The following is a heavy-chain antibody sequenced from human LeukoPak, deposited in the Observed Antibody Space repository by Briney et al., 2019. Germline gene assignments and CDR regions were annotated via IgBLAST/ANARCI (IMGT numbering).Heavy chain of an antibody. V-gene: IGHV3-48*01. D-gene: IGHD3-3*01. Sequence: GGSLRLSCAASGFTFSSYSMNWVRQAPGKGLEWASYISSSSSTIYYADSVKGRFTISRDNAKNSLYLQMNSLRAEDTAVYYCARDRSGFDYWGQGTLVTVSS. J-gene: IGHJ4*02. CDR1: GFTFSSYS. CDR3: ARDRSGFDY. CDR2: ISSSSSTI.